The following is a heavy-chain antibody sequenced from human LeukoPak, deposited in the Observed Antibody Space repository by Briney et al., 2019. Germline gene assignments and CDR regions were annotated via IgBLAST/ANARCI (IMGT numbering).Heavy chain of an antibody. V-gene: IGHV3-23*01. J-gene: IGHJ4*02. CDR1: GFTFSSYA. Sequence: PGGSLRLSCAASGFTFSSYAMNWVRQAPGKGLEWVSAISGSGGSTYYADSVKGRFTISRDNSKNTLYLQMNSLKTEDTAVYYCTTEGVVGATKFDYWGQGTLVTVSS. CDR3: TTEGVVGATKFDY. D-gene: IGHD1-26*01. CDR2: ISGSGGST.